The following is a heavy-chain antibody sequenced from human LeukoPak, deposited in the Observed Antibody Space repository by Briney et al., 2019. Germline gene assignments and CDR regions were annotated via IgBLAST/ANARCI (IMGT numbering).Heavy chain of an antibody. D-gene: IGHD5-12*01. J-gene: IGHJ6*03. CDR1: GFTFSSTW. CDR2: ITSSSSYA. V-gene: IGHV3-21*01. Sequence: GGSLRLSCAASGFTFSSTWMNWVRQAPGKRLEWVSSITSSSSYAFYADSVKGRFTISRDNAKSSLYLQMNNLRAEDTAVYYCARDPYSGHYGNDYYYYMDVWGKGTTVTISS. CDR3: ARDPYSGHYGNDYYYYMDV.